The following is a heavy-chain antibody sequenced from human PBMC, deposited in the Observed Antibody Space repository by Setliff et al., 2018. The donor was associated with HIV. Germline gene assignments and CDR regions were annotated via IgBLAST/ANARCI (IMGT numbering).Heavy chain of an antibody. D-gene: IGHD2-2*01. V-gene: IGHV1-46*01. J-gene: IGHJ5*02. CDR2: IHPSGGST. CDR3: ARDFGGYCSSMSCPGLFDP. CDR1: GGTFSSYA. Sequence: ASVKVSCKASGGTFSSYAISWVRQAPGQGLEWMGVIHPSGGSTSYAQSFQDRVTMTRDTSTSTVYMELSSLRSEDTAVYYCARDFGGYCSSMSCPGLFDPWGQGTLVTVSS.